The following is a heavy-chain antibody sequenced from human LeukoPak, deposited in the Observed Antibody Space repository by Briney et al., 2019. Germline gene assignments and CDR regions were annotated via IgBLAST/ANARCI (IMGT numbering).Heavy chain of an antibody. D-gene: IGHD4/OR15-4a*01. J-gene: IGHJ4*02. CDR1: GFTVSSNY. CDR3: ARRAGAYSHPYDY. V-gene: IGHV3-53*01. Sequence: GGSLRLSCAASGFTVSSNYMSWVRQAPGKGLEWVSEIYSDGSTYYAASVKGRFSISRDNSKNTVYLQMNSLRAEDTAVYYCARRAGAYSHPYDYWGQGTLVTVSS. CDR2: IYSDGST.